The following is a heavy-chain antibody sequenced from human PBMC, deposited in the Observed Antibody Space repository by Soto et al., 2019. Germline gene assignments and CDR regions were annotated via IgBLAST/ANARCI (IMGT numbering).Heavy chain of an antibody. V-gene: IGHV1-69*13. J-gene: IGHJ4*02. CDR3: ARDGDGATLNY. Sequence: ASVKVSCKASGGTFSSYAISWVRQAPGQGLEWMGGIIPIFGTANYAQKFQGRVKNTADESTSTAYMELSSLRSEDTAVYYCARDGDGATLNYWGQGTLVTVSS. CDR2: IIPIFGTA. CDR1: GGTFSSYA.